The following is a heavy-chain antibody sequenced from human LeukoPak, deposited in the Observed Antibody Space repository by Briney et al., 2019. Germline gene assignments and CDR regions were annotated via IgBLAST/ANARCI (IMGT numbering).Heavy chain of an antibody. CDR1: GFTFSSYS. V-gene: IGHV3-21*01. CDR2: ISSSSSYI. CDR3: APAPYYYDMSDNY. Sequence: GGSLRLSCAASGFTFSSYSMNWVRQAPGKGLEWVSSISSSSSYIYYADSVKGRFTISRDNAKNSLYLQMDSLRDEDTAVYYCAPAPYYYDMSDNYWGQGILVTVSS. J-gene: IGHJ4*02. D-gene: IGHD3-22*01.